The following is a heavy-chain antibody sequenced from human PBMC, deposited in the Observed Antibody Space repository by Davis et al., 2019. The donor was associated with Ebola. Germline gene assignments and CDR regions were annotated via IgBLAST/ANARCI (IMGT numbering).Heavy chain of an antibody. J-gene: IGHJ4*02. D-gene: IGHD4-11*01. CDR2: IYHSGST. CDR3: ARGDSGGLQSDY. V-gene: IGHV4-59*12. Sequence: SETLSLTCTVSGGSISSYYWSWIRQPPGKGLEWIGYIYHSGSTKYNPSLKSRVTISVDTSKNQFSLKLSSVTAADTAVYYCARGDSGGLQSDYWGQGTLVTVSS. CDR1: GGSISSYY.